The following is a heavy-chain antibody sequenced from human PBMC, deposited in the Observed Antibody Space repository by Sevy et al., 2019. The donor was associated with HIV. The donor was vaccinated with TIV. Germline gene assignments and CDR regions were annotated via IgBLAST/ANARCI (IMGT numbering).Heavy chain of an antibody. CDR3: ARDSGDYPYYCDH. J-gene: IGHJ4*02. CDR1: GGSISSGLYS. Sequence: SETLSLTCAVSGGSISSGLYSWNWIRQPPGRGLEWIGYIYHTGNTYYNPSLKTRVTISVDRSKNQFSLRLTSVTAADTAVYYCARDSGDYPYYCDHWGQGTLVTVSS. V-gene: IGHV4-30-2*01. D-gene: IGHD4-17*01. CDR2: IYHTGNT.